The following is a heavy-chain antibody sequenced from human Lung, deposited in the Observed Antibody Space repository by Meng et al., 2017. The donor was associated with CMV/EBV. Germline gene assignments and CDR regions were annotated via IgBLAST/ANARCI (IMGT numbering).Heavy chain of an antibody. Sequence: LXXXCAXSGFTFNTYTMNWVRQAPGKGLEWVSSISGSSSFTYYADSVKGRFTIYRDNAKNSLYLQMNSLRAEDTAVYYCARQKGATLDYFDYWGQGTLVTVSS. J-gene: IGHJ4*02. CDR2: ISGSSSFT. V-gene: IGHV3-21*01. CDR3: ARQKGATLDYFDY. CDR1: GFTFNTYT. D-gene: IGHD1-26*01.